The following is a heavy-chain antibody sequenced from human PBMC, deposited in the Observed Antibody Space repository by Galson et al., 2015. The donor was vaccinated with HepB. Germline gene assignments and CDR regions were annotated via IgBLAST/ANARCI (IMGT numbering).Heavy chain of an antibody. Sequence: SVKVSCKASGYTFTSYYMHWVRQAPGQGLEWMGWISAYNGNTNYAQKLQGRVTMTTDTSTSTAYMELRSLRSDDTAVYYCAGAGVVVVAARDYYMDVWGKGTTVTVSS. CDR2: ISAYNGNT. V-gene: IGHV1-18*04. CDR3: AGAGVVVVAARDYYMDV. J-gene: IGHJ6*03. D-gene: IGHD2-15*01. CDR1: GYTFTSYY.